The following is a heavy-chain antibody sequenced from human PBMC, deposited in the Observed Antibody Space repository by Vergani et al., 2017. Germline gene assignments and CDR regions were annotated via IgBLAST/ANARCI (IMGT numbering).Heavy chain of an antibody. V-gene: IGHV3-33*06. Sequence: QVQLVESGGGVVQPGRSLRLSCAASGFIFSNYGMHWVRQAPGKGLEWVAVIWYDGSNKYYPDSVKGRFTISRDNSKNTLYLQINSLRAEDTAVYYCAKCRVGRAARPSDHYYYYTDVWGKGTTVTVSS. CDR3: AKCRVGRAARPSDHYYYYTDV. J-gene: IGHJ6*03. D-gene: IGHD6-6*01. CDR2: IWYDGSNK. CDR1: GFIFSNYG.